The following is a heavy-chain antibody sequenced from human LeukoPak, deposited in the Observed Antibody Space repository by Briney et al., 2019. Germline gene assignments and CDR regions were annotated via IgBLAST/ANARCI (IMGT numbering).Heavy chain of an antibody. J-gene: IGHJ5*02. CDR1: GGSISSGDYY. CDR3: ARPYYYDSRIDP. D-gene: IGHD3-22*01. V-gene: IGHV4-30-4*01. CDR2: MYYSGST. Sequence: SETLSLTYTVSGGSISSGDYYWSWIRQPPGKGLEWIAYMYYSGSTYYNPSLKSRVTMSADTSKNQLSLKLSSVTAADTAVYYCARPYYYDSRIDPWGQGILVTVSS.